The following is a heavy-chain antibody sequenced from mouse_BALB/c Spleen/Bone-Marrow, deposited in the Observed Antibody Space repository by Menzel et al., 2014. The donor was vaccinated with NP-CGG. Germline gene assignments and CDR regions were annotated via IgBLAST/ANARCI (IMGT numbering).Heavy chain of an antibody. V-gene: IGHV1S16*01. J-gene: IGHJ1*01. CDR3: TRSGYYGYGWYFDV. CDR1: GFNIKDTY. Sequence: SGAELVKPGASVKLSCTASGFNIKDTYMYWVKQRPGQGLEWIGGINPSNGGTNFNEKFKSKATLTVDKSSSTAYMQLSSLTSEDSAVYYCTRSGYYGYGWYFDVWGAGTTVTVSS. CDR2: INPSNGGT. D-gene: IGHD1-2*01.